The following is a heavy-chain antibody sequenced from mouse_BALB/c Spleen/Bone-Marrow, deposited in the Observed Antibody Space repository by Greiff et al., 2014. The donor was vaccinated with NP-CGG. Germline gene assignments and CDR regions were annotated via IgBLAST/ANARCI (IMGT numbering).Heavy chain of an antibody. CDR2: ISTYNGNT. Sequence: QVQLKESGPEVVRPGVSVKISCKGSGYTFTDYAMHWVKQSHAKSLEWIGVISTYNGNTNYNQKFKGKATMTVDKSSSTAYMELAILTTEDSAIYYCAREVRAPWYAMDYWGQGTSVTVSS. CDR3: AREVRAPWYAMDY. J-gene: IGHJ4*01. D-gene: IGHD2-14*01. V-gene: IGHV1S137*01. CDR1: GYTFTDYA.